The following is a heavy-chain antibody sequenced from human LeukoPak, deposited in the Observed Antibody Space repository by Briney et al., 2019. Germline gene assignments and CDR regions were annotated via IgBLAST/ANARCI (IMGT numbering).Heavy chain of an antibody. V-gene: IGHV3-23*01. D-gene: IGHD3-22*01. CDR2: ISGSGGST. Sequence: GGSLRLSCVASGFTFSSYSMNWVRQAPGKGLEWVSAISGSGGSTYYADSVKGRFTIPRDNSKNTLYLQMNSLRAEDTAVYYCAIANGFSSGYYDYWGQGTLVTVSS. CDR1: GFTFSSYS. CDR3: AIANGFSSGYYDY. J-gene: IGHJ4*02.